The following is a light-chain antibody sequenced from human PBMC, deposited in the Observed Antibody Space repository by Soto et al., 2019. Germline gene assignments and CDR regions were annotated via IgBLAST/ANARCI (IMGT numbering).Light chain of an antibody. CDR1: SSNIGSNY. V-gene: IGLV1-47*01. J-gene: IGLJ1*01. CDR3: AAWDDSLSGSYV. Sequence: QSVLTQPPSASGTPGQRGTISCSGSSSNIGSNYVYWYQQLPGTAPKLLIHRNNQRPSGVPDRFSGSKSGTSASLAISGLRSEDEADYYCAAWDDSLSGSYVFGTGTKVTVL. CDR2: RNN.